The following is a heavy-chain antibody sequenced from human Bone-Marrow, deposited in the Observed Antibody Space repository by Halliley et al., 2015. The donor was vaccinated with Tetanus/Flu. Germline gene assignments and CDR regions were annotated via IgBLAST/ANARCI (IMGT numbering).Heavy chain of an antibody. D-gene: IGHD1-1*01. J-gene: IGHJ4*02. V-gene: IGHV4-4*08. CDR2: VHSSGST. CDR3: VRANRATTGGY. Sequence: IGFVHSSGSTNYNPSLGGRVTISVDTSKNQLSQKVRAVTAADTAVYYCVRANRATTGGYWGQGTLVTVSS.